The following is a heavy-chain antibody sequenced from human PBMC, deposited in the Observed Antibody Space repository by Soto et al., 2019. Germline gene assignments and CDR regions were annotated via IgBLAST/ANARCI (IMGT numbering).Heavy chain of an antibody. J-gene: IGHJ4*02. CDR1: GFTFSSYG. V-gene: IGHV3-30*18. Sequence: GGSLRLSCAASGFTFSSYGMHWVRQAPGKGLEWVAVISYDGSNKYYADSVKGRFTISRDNSKNTLYLQMNSLRAEDTAVYYCAKEHALRGYYYDSSGYTHFDYWGQGTLVTVSS. CDR2: ISYDGSNK. D-gene: IGHD3-22*01. CDR3: AKEHALRGYYYDSSGYTHFDY.